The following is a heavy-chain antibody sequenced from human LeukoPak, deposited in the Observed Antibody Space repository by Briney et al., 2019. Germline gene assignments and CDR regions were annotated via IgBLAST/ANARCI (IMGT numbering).Heavy chain of an antibody. CDR3: ARDPLSIGHTYYDFWSGSRGMDV. CDR1: GFTFSSYG. D-gene: IGHD3-3*01. Sequence: PGGSPRLSCAASGFTFSSYGMHWVRQAPGKGLEWVAVIWYDGSNKYYADSVKGRFTISRDNSKNTLYLQMNSLRAEDTAVYYCARDPLSIGHTYYDFWSGSRGMDVWGQGTTVTVSS. CDR2: IWYDGSNK. J-gene: IGHJ6*02. V-gene: IGHV3-33*01.